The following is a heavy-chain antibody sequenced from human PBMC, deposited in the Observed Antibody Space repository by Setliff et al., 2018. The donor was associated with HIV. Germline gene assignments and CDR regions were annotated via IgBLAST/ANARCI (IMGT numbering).Heavy chain of an antibody. CDR1: GLIFGDHA. J-gene: IGHJ4*02. D-gene: IGHD3-16*01. Sequence: GGSLRLSCTASGLIFGDHAMNWVRQTPERGLEWVAYLSHTSSTTAYRDSVKGRFTISRDNAKRVLCLQMNSLRAEDTAVYYCARGGASRPDYWGRGTLVTVSS. CDR2: LSHTSSTT. V-gene: IGHV3-48*01. CDR3: ARGGASRPDY.